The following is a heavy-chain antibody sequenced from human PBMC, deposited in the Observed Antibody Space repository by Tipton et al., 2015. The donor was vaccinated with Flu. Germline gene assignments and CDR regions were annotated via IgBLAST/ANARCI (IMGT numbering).Heavy chain of an antibody. CDR1: GESISDYY. V-gene: IGHV4-38-2*02. CDR3: ARVWASVVATAALDY. Sequence: TLSLTCTVSGESISDYYWSWIRQSPGKGLEWIGSIRYGGSPYYTPSLKSRVTISLDMSKDQFPLKLASVTAADTAVYYCARVWASVVATAALDYWGRGTLVPVSS. J-gene: IGHJ4*02. D-gene: IGHD2-15*01. CDR2: IRYGGSP.